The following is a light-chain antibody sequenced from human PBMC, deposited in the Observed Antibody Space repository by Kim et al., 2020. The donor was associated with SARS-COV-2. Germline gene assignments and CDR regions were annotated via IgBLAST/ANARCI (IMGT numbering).Light chain of an antibody. CDR3: NSRDSSGNQNLV. CDR2: GKN. Sequence: SSELTQDPAVSVALGQTVRITCQGDSLRSYYASWYQQKPGQAPVLVIYGKNNRPSGIPDRFSGSSSGNTASLTITGAQAEDEADYYCNSRDSSGNQNLVF. V-gene: IGLV3-19*01. CDR1: SLRSYY. J-gene: IGLJ2*01.